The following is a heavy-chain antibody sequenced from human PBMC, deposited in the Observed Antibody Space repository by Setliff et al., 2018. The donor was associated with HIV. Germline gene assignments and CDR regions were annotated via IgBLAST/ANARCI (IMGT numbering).Heavy chain of an antibody. J-gene: IGHJ4*02. Sequence: SETLSLTCAVYGGSFSGYYWSWIRQPPGKGLEWIGEINHSGSTNYNPSLKSRVTISVDTSKNQFSLKLNSLTAADTAVYYCAGDRDTSSWSYYWGQGTLVTVSS. CDR1: GGSFSGYY. CDR3: AGDRDTSSWSYY. V-gene: IGHV4-34*01. D-gene: IGHD6-13*01. CDR2: INHSGST.